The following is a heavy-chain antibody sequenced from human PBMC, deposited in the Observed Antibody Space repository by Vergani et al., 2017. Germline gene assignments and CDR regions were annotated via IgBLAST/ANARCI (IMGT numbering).Heavy chain of an antibody. CDR1: GGSVSSGSYY. D-gene: IGHD5-18*01. J-gene: IGHJ3*02. CDR2: IYYSGST. CDR3: ARGPSGLPAFDI. Sequence: QVQLQESGPGLVKPSETLSLTCTVSGGSVSSGSYYWSWIRQPPGKGLEWIGYIYYSGSTNYNPSLKRRVTISVDTSKNQFSLKLSAVTAADTAVYYCARGPSGLPAFDIWGQGTMVTVSS. V-gene: IGHV4-61*01.